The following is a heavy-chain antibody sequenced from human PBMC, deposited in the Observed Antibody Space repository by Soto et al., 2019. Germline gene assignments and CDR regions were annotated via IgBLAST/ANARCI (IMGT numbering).Heavy chain of an antibody. J-gene: IGHJ4*02. Sequence: ESGGGVVQPGRSLRLSCAASGFTFSSYGMHWVRQAPGKGLEWVAVISYDGSNKYYADSVKGRFTISRDNSKNTLYLQMNSLRAEDTAVYYCAKDGDYYDSSGYPDYWGQGTLVTVSS. D-gene: IGHD3-22*01. CDR3: AKDGDYYDSSGYPDY. V-gene: IGHV3-30*18. CDR1: GFTFSSYG. CDR2: ISYDGSNK.